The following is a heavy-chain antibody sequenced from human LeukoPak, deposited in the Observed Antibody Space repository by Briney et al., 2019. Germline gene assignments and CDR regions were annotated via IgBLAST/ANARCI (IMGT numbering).Heavy chain of an antibody. V-gene: IGHV4-59*12. D-gene: IGHD5-12*01. CDR1: GGSISSYY. Sequence: PSETLSLTCTVSGGSISSYYWSWIRQPPGKGLEWIGYIYYSGSTNYNPSLKSRVTISVDTSKNQFSLKLSSVTAADTAVYYCARGNIVATTLFDYWGQGTLVTVSS. CDR2: IYYSGST. CDR3: ARGNIVATTLFDY. J-gene: IGHJ4*02.